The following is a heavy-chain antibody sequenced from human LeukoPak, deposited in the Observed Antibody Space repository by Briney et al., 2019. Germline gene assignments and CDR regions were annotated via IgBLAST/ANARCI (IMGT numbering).Heavy chain of an antibody. V-gene: IGHV3-74*01. J-gene: IGHJ4*02. Sequence: PGGSLRLSCAASGFTFSRYWMHWVRQTPGKGLVWVSRINSDGSSTRYADSVKGRFTISRDNSKNTLYLQMNSLRAEDTAVYYCARLYYYVSGTYSRYFDYWGQGTLVTVSS. CDR2: INSDGSST. CDR1: GFTFSRYW. D-gene: IGHD3-10*01. CDR3: ARLYYYVSGTYSRYFDY.